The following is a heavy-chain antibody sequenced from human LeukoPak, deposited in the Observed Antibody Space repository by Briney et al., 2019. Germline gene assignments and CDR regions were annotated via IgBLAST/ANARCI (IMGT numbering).Heavy chain of an antibody. CDR2: MNPNSGNT. D-gene: IGHD3-3*01. J-gene: IGHJ4*02. CDR1: GYTFTSYD. V-gene: IGHV1-8*01. CDR3: ARNSYDFWSGYPFVGY. Sequence: ASVKVSCKASGYTFTSYDNNWVRQAPGQGLEWMGWMNPNSGNTGYAQKFQGRVTMTRNTSISTAYMELSSLRSEDTAVYYCARNSYDFWSGYPFVGYWGQGTLVTVSS.